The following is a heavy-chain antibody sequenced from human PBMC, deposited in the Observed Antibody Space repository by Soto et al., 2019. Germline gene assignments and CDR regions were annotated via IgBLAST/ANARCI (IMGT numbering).Heavy chain of an antibody. CDR3: ARELATGGDFWSGYPYYYYGMDV. V-gene: IGHV3-11*06. D-gene: IGHD3-3*01. CDR1: GFTFSDYH. Sequence: GGSLRLSCAASGFTFSDYHMSWIRQAPGKGLEWVSSISSSSSYIYYADSVKGRFTISRDNAKNSLYLQMNSLRAEDTAVYYCARELATGGDFWSGYPYYYYGMDVWGKGTTVTVST. J-gene: IGHJ6*04. CDR2: ISSSSSYI.